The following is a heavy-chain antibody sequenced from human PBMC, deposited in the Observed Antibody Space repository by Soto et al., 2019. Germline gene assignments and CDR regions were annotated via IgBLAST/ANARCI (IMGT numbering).Heavy chain of an antibody. V-gene: IGHV3-21*01. CDR2: ISSSSSYI. CDR1: GFTFSSYS. CDR3: ARESAAADAFDI. D-gene: IGHD6-13*01. Sequence: EVQLVESGGGLVKPGGSLRLSCAASGFTFSSYSMNWVRQAPGKGLEWVSSISSSSSYIYYADSVKGRFTISRDNAKNSLYLQMNSLRAEDTAVYYCARESAAADAFDIWGQGTTVTVST. J-gene: IGHJ3*02.